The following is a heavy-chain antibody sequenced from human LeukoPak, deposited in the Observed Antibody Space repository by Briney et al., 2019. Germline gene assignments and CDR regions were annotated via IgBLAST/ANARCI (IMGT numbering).Heavy chain of an antibody. Sequence: GGSLRLSCAASGFTFNDFAMHWVRQTPGKGLEWVSGISWNSGSIGYADSVKGRFTISRDNAKNSLYLQMNSLRAEDTAVYYCTRDTPFGGYWGQGTLVTVSS. V-gene: IGHV3-9*01. CDR3: TRDTPFGGY. D-gene: IGHD3-16*01. CDR1: GFTFNDFA. J-gene: IGHJ4*02. CDR2: ISWNSGSI.